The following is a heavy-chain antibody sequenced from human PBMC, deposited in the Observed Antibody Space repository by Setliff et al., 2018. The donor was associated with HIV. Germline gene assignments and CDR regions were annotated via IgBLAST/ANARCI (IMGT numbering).Heavy chain of an antibody. CDR3: ARSGSYSSNDGFDI. V-gene: IGHV1-2*02. J-gene: IGHJ3*02. CDR1: GYSFTAYY. D-gene: IGHD1-26*01. Sequence: ASVKVSCKTSGYSFTAYYMHWVRQAPGQGLEWMGWINPNTGGTNYAQKFQGRATMTRDTSIRTAYMEVSGLRYDDTAVYYCARSGSYSSNDGFDIWGPGTLVTVSS. CDR2: INPNTGGT.